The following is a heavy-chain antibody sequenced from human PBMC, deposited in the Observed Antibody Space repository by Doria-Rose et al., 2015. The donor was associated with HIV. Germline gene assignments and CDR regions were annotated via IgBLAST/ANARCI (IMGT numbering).Heavy chain of an antibody. CDR3: ARARNYGFPHFFDF. Sequence: QVQLQESGPGLVRPSQTLSLTCTVSGDSISSGDSFWSWIRQPPGKGPEWIGYISSSGTTYYYPSLRGRLTISLDATKTQSSLTLDSVTAADTAVYYCARARNYGFPHFFDFWGQGTLVTVSS. V-gene: IGHV4-30-4*01. J-gene: IGHJ4*02. D-gene: IGHD3-10*01. CDR2: ISSSGTT. CDR1: GDSISSGDSF.